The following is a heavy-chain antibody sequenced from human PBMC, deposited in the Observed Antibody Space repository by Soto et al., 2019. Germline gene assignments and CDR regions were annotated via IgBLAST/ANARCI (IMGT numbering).Heavy chain of an antibody. V-gene: IGHV6-1*01. Sequence: PSQTLSLTCAISGDSVSSNSAAWNWIRQSPSRGLEWLGRTYYRSKWYNDYAVSVKSRITINPDTSKNQFSLQLNSVTPEDTAVYYCAREAYYYGSGNYYYYYGMDVWGQGTTVTVSS. D-gene: IGHD3-10*01. CDR2: TYYRSKWYN. CDR1: GDSVSSNSAA. CDR3: AREAYYYGSGNYYYYYGMDV. J-gene: IGHJ6*02.